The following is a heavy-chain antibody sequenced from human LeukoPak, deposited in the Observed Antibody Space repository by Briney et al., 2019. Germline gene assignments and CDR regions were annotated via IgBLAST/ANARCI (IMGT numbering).Heavy chain of an antibody. D-gene: IGHD4-17*01. Sequence: GGSLRLSCAASGFTFISYSMNWLRQAPGKGLEWVSYISSSSSTIYYADSVKGRFTISRDNAKNSLYLQMNSLRAEDTAVYYCASTHDYGDYVGYWGQGTLVTVSS. V-gene: IGHV3-48*01. CDR2: ISSSSSTI. CDR1: GFTFISYS. CDR3: ASTHDYGDYVGY. J-gene: IGHJ4*02.